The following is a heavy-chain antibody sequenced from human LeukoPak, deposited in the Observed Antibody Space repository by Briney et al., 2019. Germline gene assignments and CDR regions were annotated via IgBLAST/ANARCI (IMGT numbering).Heavy chain of an antibody. CDR1: GFTFSSDA. D-gene: IGHD2-8*02. CDR3: AKDYDKPPYWAY. J-gene: IGHJ4*02. CDR2: ISGSGGST. V-gene: IGHV3-23*01. Sequence: GGSLRLSCAASGFTFSSDAMSWVRQAPGKGVEWVSAISGSGGSTYYADSVKGRFTISRYNSKNTLYLQMNSLRAEDTAVYYCAKDYDKPPYWAYWGQGTLVTVSS.